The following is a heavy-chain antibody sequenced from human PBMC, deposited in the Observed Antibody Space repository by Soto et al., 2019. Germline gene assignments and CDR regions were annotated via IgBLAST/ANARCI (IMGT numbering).Heavy chain of an antibody. V-gene: IGHV1-3*01. CDR3: ARVRPSSTSCYNWFDP. J-gene: IGHJ5*02. Sequence: QVQLVQSGAEVKKPGASVKVSCKASGYTFTSYAMHWVRQAPGQRLEWMGWINAGNGNTKYSQKFQGRVTITRDTPASAAYMELSSLRSEDTAVYYCARVRPSSTSCYNWFDPWGQGTLVTVSS. CDR1: GYTFTSYA. CDR2: INAGNGNT. D-gene: IGHD2-2*01.